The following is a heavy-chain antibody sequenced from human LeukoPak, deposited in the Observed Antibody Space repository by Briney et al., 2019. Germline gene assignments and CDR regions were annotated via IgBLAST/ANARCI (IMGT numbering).Heavy chain of an antibody. CDR2: VSTSDTP. D-gene: IGHD4-17*01. J-gene: IGHJ4*02. Sequence: SETLSLTCNVSTDSINNFYWTWIRQPAGRGLEWIGTVSTSDTPHYNPSLKSRVAIPIDKSKNHFSLRLISVTAADTAVYFCAGDYSSLVMGHWGQGTPVTVSS. CDR1: TDSINNFY. V-gene: IGHV4-4*07. CDR3: AGDYSSLVMGH.